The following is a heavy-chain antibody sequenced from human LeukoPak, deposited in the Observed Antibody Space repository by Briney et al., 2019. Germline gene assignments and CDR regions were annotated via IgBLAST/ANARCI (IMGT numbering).Heavy chain of an antibody. Sequence: GGSLRLSCAASGFTFTTNAMSWVRQAPGKGLEWVSAISGSGGRTYYADSVKGRFTISRDNAKNSLYLQMNSLRAGDTAVYYCARTIEMATISYFDYWGQGTLVTVSS. CDR3: ARTIEMATISYFDY. CDR1: GFTFTTNA. J-gene: IGHJ4*02. V-gene: IGHV3-23*01. D-gene: IGHD5-24*01. CDR2: ISGSGGRT.